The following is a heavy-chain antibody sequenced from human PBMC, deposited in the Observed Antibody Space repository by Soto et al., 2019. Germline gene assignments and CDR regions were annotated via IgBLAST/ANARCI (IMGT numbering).Heavy chain of an antibody. CDR2: INPSGGST. CDR1: GYTFTSYY. J-gene: IGHJ5*02. D-gene: IGHD2-15*01. V-gene: IGHV1-46*01. Sequence: GASVKVSCKASGYTFTSYYMHWVRQAPGQGLEWMGIINPSGGSTSYAQKFQGRVTMTRDTSTSTVYMELSSLRSEDTAVYYCARDPYYCSGGSCYSYNWFDPWGQGTLVTVSS. CDR3: ARDPYYCSGGSCYSYNWFDP.